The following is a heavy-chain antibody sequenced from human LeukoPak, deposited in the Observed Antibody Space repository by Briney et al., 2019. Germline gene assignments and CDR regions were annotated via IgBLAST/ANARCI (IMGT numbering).Heavy chain of an antibody. Sequence: ASVTVSCKASGYTFTSYYMHWVRQAPGQGLEWMGIINPSGGSTSYAQKFQGRVTMTRDTSTSTVYMGLSSLRSEDTAVYYCARDSSIVGATTVFGYWGRGTLVTVSS. D-gene: IGHD1-26*01. V-gene: IGHV1-46*01. CDR1: GYTFTSYY. J-gene: IGHJ4*02. CDR2: INPSGGST. CDR3: ARDSSIVGATTVFGY.